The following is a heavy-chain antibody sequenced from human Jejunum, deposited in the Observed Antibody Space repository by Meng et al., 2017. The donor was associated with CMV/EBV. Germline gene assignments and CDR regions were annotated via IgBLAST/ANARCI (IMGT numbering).Heavy chain of an antibody. J-gene: IGHJ4*02. V-gene: IGHV4-4*07. CDR3: ARGPGASTREGFDY. CDR2: FYSSDTY. CDR1: CGSISNHY. Sequence: QGQLQESGQGLVKPSETLSLTCTVACGSISNHYWSWIRQSAGKGLEWIGRFYSSDTYNYHPSLNSRLTMSLDTSKNQFSLNLSSVTAADTAIYYCARGPGASTREGFDYWGLGTLVTVSS. D-gene: IGHD1-26*01.